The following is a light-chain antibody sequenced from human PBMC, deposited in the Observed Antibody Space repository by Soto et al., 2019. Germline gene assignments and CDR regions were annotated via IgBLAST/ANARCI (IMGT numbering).Light chain of an antibody. J-gene: IGKJ5*01. V-gene: IGKV3-15*01. Sequence: DTVIAQPRPTPSVSRGRRANLSSKASQSVATNLAWYQQKPGQHHRLIIYGAYTRATGITGRCSGSGSGTEFTLTISSLQPEEFAIYYCLQDYIYPYTFGQGTRLEIK. CDR2: GAY. CDR1: QSVATN. CDR3: LQDYIYPYT.